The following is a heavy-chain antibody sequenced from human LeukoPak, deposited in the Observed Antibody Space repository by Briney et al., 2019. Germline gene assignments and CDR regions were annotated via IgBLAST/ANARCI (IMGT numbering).Heavy chain of an antibody. CDR1: GFTSNSYA. CDR3: AKNRATGLAFYDY. CDR2: ISAGAGYI. D-gene: IGHD5-24*01. V-gene: IGHV3-23*01. Sequence: GGSLRLSCAASGFTSNSYAMTWVRQAPGKGLEWVSAISAGAGYIYYEDSVKGRFTSSRDNSKSTMYLQMSNLRAEDTAVYFCAKNRATGLAFYDYWGQGTQVTVSS. J-gene: IGHJ4*02.